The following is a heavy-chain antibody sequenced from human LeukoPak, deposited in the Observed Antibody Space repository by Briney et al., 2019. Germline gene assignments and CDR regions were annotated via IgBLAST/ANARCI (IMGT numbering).Heavy chain of an antibody. V-gene: IGHV3-48*04. Sequence: GSPRLPCGAPGITFRSYWMHWVRQASGKGLEGGSYISSSSSTIYYADSVKGRFTISRDNAKNSLYLQMNSLRAEDTAVYYCARGSSGWRHAFDIWGQGTMVTVSS. J-gene: IGHJ3*02. CDR1: GITFRSYW. CDR2: ISSSSSTI. CDR3: ARGSSGWRHAFDI. D-gene: IGHD6-19*01.